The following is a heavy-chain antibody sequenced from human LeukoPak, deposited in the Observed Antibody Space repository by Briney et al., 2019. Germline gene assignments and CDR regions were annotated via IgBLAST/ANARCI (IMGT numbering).Heavy chain of an antibody. CDR2: IHLDGRTT. CDR1: GFTFSSYW. CDR3: ARGGSPSDY. Sequence: GGSLRLSCAASGFTFSSYWMHWVRQRPGKGLVWVSRIHLDGRTTNYADSVKGRFTISRDNAKNTLSLETNSLRPEDTAVYYCARGGSPSDYWGQGTLVSVSS. V-gene: IGHV3-74*01. J-gene: IGHJ4*02. D-gene: IGHD3-16*01.